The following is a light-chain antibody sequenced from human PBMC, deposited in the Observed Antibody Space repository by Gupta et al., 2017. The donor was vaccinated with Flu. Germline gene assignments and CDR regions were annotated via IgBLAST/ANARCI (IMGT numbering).Light chain of an antibody. Sequence: QSALTQPASVSGSPGQSITISCTGTSSDVGRSDSVSWYQQYPGKAPELIIYDVTTRPSGVSSRFSGSKSGNTASLTISGLEAEDESDYYCSSYTSTNTFYVFGTGTTVTVL. CDR2: DVT. J-gene: IGLJ1*01. CDR3: SSYTSTNTFYV. V-gene: IGLV2-14*01. CDR1: SSDVGRSDS.